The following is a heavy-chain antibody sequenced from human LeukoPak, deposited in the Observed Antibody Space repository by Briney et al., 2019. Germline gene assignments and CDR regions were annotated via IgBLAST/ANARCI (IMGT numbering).Heavy chain of an antibody. V-gene: IGHV3-66*01. CDR3: AKTGQTGTSPFDY. CDR1: GFTVSSNY. J-gene: IGHJ4*02. CDR2: IYNDGST. Sequence: PGGSLRLSCAASGFTVSSNYMNWVRQAPGKGLEWVSVIYNDGSTHYADSVKGRFTISRDNSKNTLYLQMNSLRAEDTAVYYCAKTGQTGTSPFDYWGQGTLVTVSS. D-gene: IGHD1-7*01.